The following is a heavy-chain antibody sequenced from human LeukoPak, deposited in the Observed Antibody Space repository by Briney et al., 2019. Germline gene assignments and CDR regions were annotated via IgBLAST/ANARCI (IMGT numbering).Heavy chain of an antibody. V-gene: IGHV4-59*04. CDR1: GGSVSSYY. Sequence: SETLSLTCTVSGGSVSSYYWSCIRQPPGKGLEWIGYIYYSGTTYYSPSLKSRVTMSVDTSKNQFSLKLSSVTAVDTAVYYCARTDRHWSSVDPWGQGTLVTVST. CDR3: ARTDRHWSSVDP. J-gene: IGHJ5*02. D-gene: IGHD2-8*02. CDR2: IYYSGTT.